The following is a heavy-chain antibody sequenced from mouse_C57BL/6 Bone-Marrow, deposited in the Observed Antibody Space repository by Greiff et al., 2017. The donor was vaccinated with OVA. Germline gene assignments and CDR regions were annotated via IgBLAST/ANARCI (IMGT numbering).Heavy chain of an antibody. CDR3: AELGRNWYFDV. CDR2: ISNGGGST. D-gene: IGHD4-1*01. Sequence: EVQGVESGGGLVQPGGSLKLSCAASGFTFSDYYMYWVRQTPEKRLEWVAYISNGGGSTYYPDTVKGRFTITRDNAKNTLYLQMSRLKSEDTAMYYCAELGRNWYFDVWGTGTTVTVSS. J-gene: IGHJ1*03. V-gene: IGHV5-12*01. CDR1: GFTFSDYY.